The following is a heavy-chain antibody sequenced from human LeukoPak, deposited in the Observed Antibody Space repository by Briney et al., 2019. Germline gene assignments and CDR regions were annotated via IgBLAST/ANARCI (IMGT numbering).Heavy chain of an antibody. CDR3: ARDFTMVQGVIPTYYFDY. CDR2: ISSSSSYI. CDR1: GFTFSGYS. V-gene: IGHV3-21*01. D-gene: IGHD3-10*01. Sequence: PGGSLRLSCAASGFTFSGYSMNWVRQAPGKGLEWVSSISSSSSYIYYADSVKGRFTISRDNAKNSLYLQMNSLRAEDTAVYYCARDFTMVQGVIPTYYFDYGGQGTLVTVSS. J-gene: IGHJ4*02.